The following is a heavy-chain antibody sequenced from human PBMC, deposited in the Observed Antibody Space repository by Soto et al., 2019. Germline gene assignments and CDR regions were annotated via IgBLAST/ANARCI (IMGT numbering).Heavy chain of an antibody. Sequence: QVQLVESGGGVVQPGRSLRLSCAASGFTFSSYAMHWVRQAPGKGLEWVAVISYDGSNKYYADSVKGRFTISRDNSKNTLYLQMNSLRAEDTAVYYCARGGDGGMDVWGQGTTVTVSS. CDR2: ISYDGSNK. V-gene: IGHV3-30-3*01. CDR3: ARGGDGGMDV. J-gene: IGHJ6*02. CDR1: GFTFSSYA. D-gene: IGHD3-10*01.